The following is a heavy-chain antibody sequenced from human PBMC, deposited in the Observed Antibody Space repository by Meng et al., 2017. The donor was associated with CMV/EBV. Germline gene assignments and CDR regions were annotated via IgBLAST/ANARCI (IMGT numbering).Heavy chain of an antibody. Sequence: GGSLRLSCAVSGITFSNYWMHWVRQVPGKGLLWVSRISPDGTSTAYADSVKGRFTISRDNAKNTLYLQMNSLGVEDTAVYYCASQWSQSTHDWGQGTLVTVSS. CDR3: ASQWSQSTHD. V-gene: IGHV3-74*01. CDR1: GITFSNYW. J-gene: IGHJ4*02. D-gene: IGHD2-8*01. CDR2: ISPDGTST.